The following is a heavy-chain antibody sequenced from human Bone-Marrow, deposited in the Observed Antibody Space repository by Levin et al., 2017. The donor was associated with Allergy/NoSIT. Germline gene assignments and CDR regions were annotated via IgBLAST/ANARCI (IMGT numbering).Heavy chain of an antibody. J-gene: IGHJ5*02. CDR3: VRDLGADYGDYGVS. V-gene: IGHV3-48*02. CDR1: GFTFSSYA. D-gene: IGHD4-17*01. Sequence: PGGSLRLSCATSGFTFSSYAMNWVRQAPGKGLEWVSYISTTYTEHYADSVKGRFTISRDNDKKSLYLQMNSLRDDDTAVYYCVRDLGADYGDYGVSWGPGTLVTVSS. CDR2: ISTTYTE.